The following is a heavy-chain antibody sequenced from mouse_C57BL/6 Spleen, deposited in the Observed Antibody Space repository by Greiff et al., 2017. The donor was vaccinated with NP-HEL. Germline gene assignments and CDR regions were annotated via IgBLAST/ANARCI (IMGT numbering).Heavy chain of an antibody. CDR1: GYTFTSYW. Sequence: VQLQQPGAELVMPGASVKLSCKASGYTFTSYWMHWVKQRPGQGLEWIGEIDPSDSYTNYNQKFKGKSTLTVDKSSSTAYMQLSSLTSEDSAVYYCARPYDYDEEGVAYWGQGTLVTVSA. CDR2: IDPSDSYT. CDR3: ARPYDYDEEGVAY. V-gene: IGHV1-69*01. J-gene: IGHJ3*01. D-gene: IGHD2-4*01.